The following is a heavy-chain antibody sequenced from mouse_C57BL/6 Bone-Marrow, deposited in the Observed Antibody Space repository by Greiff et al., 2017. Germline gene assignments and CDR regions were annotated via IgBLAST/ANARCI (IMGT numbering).Heavy chain of an antibody. CDR2: IDPSDSYT. CDR3: ARNDGYYGFAY. Sequence: QVQLQQPGAELVMPGASVKLSCKASGYTFTSYWMHWVKQRPGQGLEWIGEIDPSDSYTNYNQTFKGKSTLTVDKSSSTAYMQLSSLTSEDSSVYYCARNDGYYGFAYGGQGTLVTVSA. V-gene: IGHV1-69*01. J-gene: IGHJ3*01. D-gene: IGHD2-3*01. CDR1: GYTFTSYW.